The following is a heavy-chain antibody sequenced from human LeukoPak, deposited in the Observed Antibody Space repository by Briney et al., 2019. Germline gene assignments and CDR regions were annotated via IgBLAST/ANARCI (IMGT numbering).Heavy chain of an antibody. J-gene: IGHJ6*03. D-gene: IGHD3-22*01. CDR2: INHGGST. Sequence: SETLSLTCAVYGGSFSGDFWSWIRQSPGKGLEWIGEINHGGSTTYNPSLKSRVTISVDTSKNQFSLKLSSVTAADTAVYYCARVQGDYYDSSGYYYYMDVWGKGTTVTVSS. V-gene: IGHV4-34*01. CDR3: ARVQGDYYDSSGYYYYMDV. CDR1: GGSFSGDF.